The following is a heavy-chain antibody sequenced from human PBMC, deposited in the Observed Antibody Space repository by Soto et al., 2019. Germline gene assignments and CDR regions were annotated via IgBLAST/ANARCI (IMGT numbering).Heavy chain of an antibody. V-gene: IGHV3-43D*04. D-gene: IGHD6-6*01. Sequence: GGSLRLSCAASGFTFDDYAMHWVRQAPGKGLEWVSLISWDGGSTYYADSVKGRFTISRDNSKNSLYLQMNSLRAEDTALYYCAKDIIVKQLDYYYGMDVWGQGTTVTVSS. J-gene: IGHJ6*02. CDR3: AKDIIVKQLDYYYGMDV. CDR1: GFTFDDYA. CDR2: ISWDGGST.